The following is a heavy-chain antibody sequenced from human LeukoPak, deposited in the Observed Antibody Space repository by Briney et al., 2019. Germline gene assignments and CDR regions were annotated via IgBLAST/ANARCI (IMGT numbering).Heavy chain of an antibody. J-gene: IGHJ4*02. D-gene: IGHD3-3*01. Sequence: SETLSLTCAVYGGSFSGYYWSWIRQPPGKGLEWIGEINHSGSTNYNPSLKSRVTISVDTSKNQFSLKLSSVTAADTAVYCCARASSLYDFWSGYRTPLDYWGQGTLVTVSS. CDR1: GGSFSGYY. CDR3: ARASSLYDFWSGYRTPLDY. V-gene: IGHV4-34*01. CDR2: INHSGST.